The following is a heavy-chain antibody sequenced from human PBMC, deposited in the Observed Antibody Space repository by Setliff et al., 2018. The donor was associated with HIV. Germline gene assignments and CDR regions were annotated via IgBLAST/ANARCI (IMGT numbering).Heavy chain of an antibody. J-gene: IGHJ2*01. CDR2: ISRSSDDI. D-gene: IGHD5-12*01. CDR1: GFIFGGYS. V-gene: IGHV3-21*01. CDR3: VRDYRWLNWFFDL. Sequence: TGGSLRLSCVGSGFIFGGYSMNWIRQAPGKGLEWVASISRSSDDIKYADSVKGRFTISRDNAKYSLFLQMNSLRAEDTAVYYCVRDYRWLNWFFDLWGRGTLVTVSS.